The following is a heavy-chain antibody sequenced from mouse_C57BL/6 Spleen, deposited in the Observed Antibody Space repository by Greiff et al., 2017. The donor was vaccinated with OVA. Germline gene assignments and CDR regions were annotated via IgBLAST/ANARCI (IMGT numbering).Heavy chain of an antibody. CDR2: IHPNSGST. V-gene: IGHV1-64*01. CDR1: GYTFTSYW. D-gene: IGHD1-1*01. J-gene: IGHJ2*01. Sequence: QVQLQQPGAELVKPGASVKLSCKASGYTFTSYWMHWVKQRPGQGLEWIGMIHPNSGSTNYNEKFKSKATLTVDKSSSTAYMQLSSLTSEDSAVYYCARRTLLRFYFDYWGQGTTLTVSS. CDR3: ARRTLLRFYFDY.